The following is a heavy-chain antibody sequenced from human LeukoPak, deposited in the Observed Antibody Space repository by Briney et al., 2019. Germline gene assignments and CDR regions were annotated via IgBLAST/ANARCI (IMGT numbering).Heavy chain of an antibody. CDR2: ISSSGSTI. V-gene: IGHV3-48*03. Sequence: GGSLRLSSAAPGFTFSSYEMNWVRQAPGEGLEWVSYISSSGSTIYYADSVKGRFTISRDNAKNSLYLQMDSLRAEDTAVCYCARVKGSGWYAVDYWGQGTLVTVSS. CDR1: GFTFSSYE. CDR3: ARVKGSGWYAVDY. D-gene: IGHD6-19*01. J-gene: IGHJ4*02.